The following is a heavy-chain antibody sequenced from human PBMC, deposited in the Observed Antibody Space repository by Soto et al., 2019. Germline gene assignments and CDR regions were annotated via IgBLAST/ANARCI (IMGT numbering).Heavy chain of an antibody. J-gene: IGHJ4*02. V-gene: IGHV1-69*01. Sequence: QVQLVQSGAEVKKPGSSVKVSCKASGGTFSSYAISWVRQAPGQGLEWMGGIIPIFGTANYAQKFQGRVTITADESTSTAYMELSSLRSEDTAVYYCARERYCSSPSCYGYYFDYWGQGTLVTVSS. D-gene: IGHD2-2*01. CDR2: IIPIFGTA. CDR3: ARERYCSSPSCYGYYFDY. CDR1: GGTFSSYA.